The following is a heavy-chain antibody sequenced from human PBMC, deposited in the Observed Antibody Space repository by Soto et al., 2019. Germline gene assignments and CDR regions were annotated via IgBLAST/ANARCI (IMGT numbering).Heavy chain of an antibody. Sequence: ASVKVSCKASVYTFTGYYMHWVRQAPGQGIEWMGWINHNSGGTNYAQKFQGRVTMSRDTYISKAYKELSRLKSDVSYVFYCARKDIAAADHDPYYYYYFGMDVWGQGTKVTVSS. CDR1: VYTFTGYY. J-gene: IGHJ6*02. D-gene: IGHD6-13*01. CDR3: ARKDIAAADHDPYYYYYFGMDV. V-gene: IGHV1-2*02. CDR2: INHNSGGT.